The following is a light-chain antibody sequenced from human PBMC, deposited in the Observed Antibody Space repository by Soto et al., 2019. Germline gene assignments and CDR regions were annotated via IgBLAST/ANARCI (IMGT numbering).Light chain of an antibody. CDR1: QSVTSY. CDR2: ASS. V-gene: IGKV3-20*01. J-gene: IGKJ1*01. Sequence: EIALTQSPGTLSLSPGERATLSCRASQSVTSYLAWYQQKPGQAPRLLIYASSTRATGIPDRFSGGGSGTDFTLTISRLEPEDFAVYYCQQYSTSQTFGQGTMLEI. CDR3: QQYSTSQT.